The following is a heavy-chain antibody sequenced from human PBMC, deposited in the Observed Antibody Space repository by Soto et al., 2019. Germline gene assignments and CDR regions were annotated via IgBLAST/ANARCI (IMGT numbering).Heavy chain of an antibody. J-gene: IGHJ4*02. D-gene: IGHD3-22*01. CDR1: GGSISSGGYS. CDR2: IYHSGST. Sequence: SETLSLTCAVSGGSISSGGYSWIWIRHPPGKGLEWIGYIYHSGSTYYNPSLKSRVTISVDRSKNQFSLKLSSVTAADTAVYYCARVKNYYDSSVPLYIDYWGQGTLVTVSS. V-gene: IGHV4-30-2*01. CDR3: ARVKNYYDSSVPLYIDY.